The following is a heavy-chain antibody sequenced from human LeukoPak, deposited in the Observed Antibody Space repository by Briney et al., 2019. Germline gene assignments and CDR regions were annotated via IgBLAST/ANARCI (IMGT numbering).Heavy chain of an antibody. V-gene: IGHV1-18*01. CDR2: ISAYNGNT. J-gene: IGHJ5*02. D-gene: IGHD3-22*01. Sequence: ASVKVSCKASGHTFTSYGISWVRQAPGQGLEWMGWISAYNGNTNYAQKLQGRVTMTADTYTSTAYMELRNLRSDDTAVYYCARDLGGFYYDSSGYYGHPHWFDPWGQGTLVTVSS. CDR3: ARDLGGFYYDSSGYYGHPHWFDP. CDR1: GHTFTSYG.